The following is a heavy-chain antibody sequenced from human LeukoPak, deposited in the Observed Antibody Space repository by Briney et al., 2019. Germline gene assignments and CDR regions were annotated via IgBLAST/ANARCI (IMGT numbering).Heavy chain of an antibody. D-gene: IGHD1-26*01. CDR3: AKGGATRGRFEN. J-gene: IGHJ4*02. Sequence: GGSLRLSCAASGFTFSSYAMSWVRQAPGKGLDWVASMREDGSQIYYVDSVKGRFTISRDNAKKSLYLQMNSLRAEDTAVYYCAKGGATRGRFENWGQGTLVTVSS. CDR2: MREDGSQI. V-gene: IGHV3-7*01. CDR1: GFTFSSYA.